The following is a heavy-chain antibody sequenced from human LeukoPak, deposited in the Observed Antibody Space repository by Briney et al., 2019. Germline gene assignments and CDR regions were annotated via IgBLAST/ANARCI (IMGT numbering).Heavy chain of an antibody. CDR3: ARNNYDILAGYHDFND. CDR2: INPNNGGT. V-gene: IGHV1-2*06. J-gene: IGHJ4*02. Sequence: GASIQVSCKASGDTFTAYYMHWVRQAPGQGLEWMGRINPNNGGTHYVQKFQGRVTMIRETSISTADMDLSRLRSDDTAVYYCARNNYDILAGYHDFNDWGQGTLVTVSS. CDR1: GDTFTAYY. D-gene: IGHD3-9*01.